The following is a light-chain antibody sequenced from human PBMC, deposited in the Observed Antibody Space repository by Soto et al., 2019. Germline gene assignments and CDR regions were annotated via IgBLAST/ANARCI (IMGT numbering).Light chain of an antibody. CDR1: QTISSW. J-gene: IGKJ1*01. Sequence: DLQMTQSPSTLSGSVGYRVTITGRAGQTISSWLAWYQQQPGKAPKLLIYDASTLESGVPSRFSGSRSGTEFTLTISSLQPDDFATYYCQQYNSYSWTFGQGTKVDIK. V-gene: IGKV1-5*01. CDR3: QQYNSYSWT. CDR2: DAS.